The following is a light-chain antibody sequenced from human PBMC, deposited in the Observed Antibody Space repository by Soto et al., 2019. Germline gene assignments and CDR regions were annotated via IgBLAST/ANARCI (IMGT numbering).Light chain of an antibody. CDR1: QSVSSY. CDR3: QQYGNSPPT. V-gene: IGKV3-20*01. CDR2: DAS. J-gene: IGKJ1*01. Sequence: EIVLTQSPATLSLSPGERATLSCRASQSVSSYLAWYQQKPGQAPRLLIYDASNRATGIPDRFSGSGSGTDFTLTISRLEPEDFAVYYCQQYGNSPPTFGQGTKVDIK.